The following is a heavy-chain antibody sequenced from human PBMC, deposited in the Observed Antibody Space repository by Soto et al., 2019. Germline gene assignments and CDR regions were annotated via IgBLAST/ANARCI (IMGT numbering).Heavy chain of an antibody. CDR2: ISYDGSDI. Sequence: GGSLRLSCAASGFSFSSFGMHWVRQAPGKGLQWVAIISYDGSDILYADSAKGRFTISRDNSKNTLYLQMNSLRAEDTAVYYCAKSIAPSGYYLEYWGQGALVTVSS. CDR3: AKSIAPSGYYLEY. V-gene: IGHV3-30*18. CDR1: GFSFSSFG. D-gene: IGHD6-6*01. J-gene: IGHJ4*02.